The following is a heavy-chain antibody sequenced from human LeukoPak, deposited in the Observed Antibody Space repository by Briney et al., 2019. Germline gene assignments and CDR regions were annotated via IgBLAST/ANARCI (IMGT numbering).Heavy chain of an antibody. V-gene: IGHV3-9*01. J-gene: IGHJ4*02. CDR1: GFTFYDYT. CDR3: AKDSYYDSSGLPDY. D-gene: IGHD3-22*01. CDR2: ISWNSGSI. Sequence: PGGSLRLSCAASGFTFYDYTMHWVRHAPGKGLEWVSGISWNSGSIGYADSVKGRFTISRDNAKNSLYLRMNSLRAEDTALYYCAKDSYYDSSGLPDYGGQGTLVTVS.